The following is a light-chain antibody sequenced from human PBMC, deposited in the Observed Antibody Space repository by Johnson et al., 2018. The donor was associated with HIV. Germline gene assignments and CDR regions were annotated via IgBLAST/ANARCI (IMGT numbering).Light chain of an antibody. Sequence: QSVLTQPPSVSAAPGQKVTISCSGSSSNIGNNYVSWYKQLPGTAPKLLIYDNNTRPSGIHDRFSGSKSRTSAPLGIPGLHTGDEADYYCGTWDSSLSSYVFGTGTKVTVL. CDR3: GTWDSSLSSYV. CDR1: SSNIGNNY. CDR2: DNN. J-gene: IGLJ1*01. V-gene: IGLV1-51*01.